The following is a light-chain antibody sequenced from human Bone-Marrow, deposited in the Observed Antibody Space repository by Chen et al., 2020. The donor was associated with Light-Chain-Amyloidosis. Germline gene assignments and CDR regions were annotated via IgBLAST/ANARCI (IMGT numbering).Light chain of an antibody. V-gene: IGLV6-57*01. J-gene: IGLJ3*02. Sequence: NFMLTQPHSVSESPGKTVIISCTRSSGSIATNYVQWYQQRPGRSPTTVIYEDDQRPSWVPDRFSGSIDRSSNSASLTISGLKTEDEADYYCQSYQGSSQGVFGGGTTLTVL. CDR3: QSYQGSSQGV. CDR1: SGSIATNY. CDR2: EDD.